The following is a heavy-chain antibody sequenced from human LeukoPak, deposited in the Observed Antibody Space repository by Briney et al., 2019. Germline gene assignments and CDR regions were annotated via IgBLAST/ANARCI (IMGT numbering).Heavy chain of an antibody. Sequence: SETLSLTCAVYGGSFSGYYWSWIRQPPGKGLEWIGEINHSGSTNYNPSLKSRVTISVDTSKNQFSLKLSSVTAADTAVYYCASGYSYGLFYFDYWGQGTLVTVSS. D-gene: IGHD5-18*01. CDR1: GGSFSGYY. V-gene: IGHV4-34*01. CDR3: ASGYSYGLFYFDY. CDR2: INHSGST. J-gene: IGHJ4*02.